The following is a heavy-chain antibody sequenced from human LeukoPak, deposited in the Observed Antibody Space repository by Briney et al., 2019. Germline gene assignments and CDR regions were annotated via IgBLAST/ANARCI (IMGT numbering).Heavy chain of an antibody. V-gene: IGHV1-18*01. CDR3: AGLDSSGYYYDY. Sequence: ASVKVSCKASGYTFTSYGISWVRQAPGQGLEWMGWISAYNGNTNYAQKLQGRVTMTTDTSTSTAYMELRSLRSDDTAVYYCAGLDSSGYYYDYWGQGTLVTVSS. D-gene: IGHD3-22*01. CDR2: ISAYNGNT. CDR1: GYTFTSYG. J-gene: IGHJ4*02.